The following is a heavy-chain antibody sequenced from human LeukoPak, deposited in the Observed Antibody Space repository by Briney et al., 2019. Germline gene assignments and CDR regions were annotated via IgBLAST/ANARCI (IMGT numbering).Heavy chain of an antibody. V-gene: IGHV3-48*03. Sequence: GGSLRLSCTASGFTFSGYEMTWVRQAPGRGLEWMSYISVNGGAMHYADSVRGRFTTSRDDAKNSLYLHMNSLRVEDTAIYYCARKTDRLGAVGRDRYFDLWGRGTLITVSS. D-gene: IGHD6-13*01. CDR3: ARKTDRLGAVGRDRYFDL. J-gene: IGHJ2*01. CDR2: ISVNGGAM. CDR1: GFTFSGYE.